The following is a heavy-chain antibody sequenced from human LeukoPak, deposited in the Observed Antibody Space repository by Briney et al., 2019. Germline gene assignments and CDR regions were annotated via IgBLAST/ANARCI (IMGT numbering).Heavy chain of an antibody. CDR2: IIPIFGTA. J-gene: IGHJ4*02. D-gene: IGHD2-21*02. CDR1: GGTFSSYA. CDR3: VASPTRYCGGDCPDY. V-gene: IGHV1-69*13. Sequence: GASVKVSCKASGGTFSSYAISWVRQAPGQGLEWMGGIIPIFGTANYAQKFQGRVTITADESTSTAYMELSSLRSEDTAVYYCVASPTRYCGGDCPDYWGQGTLVTVSS.